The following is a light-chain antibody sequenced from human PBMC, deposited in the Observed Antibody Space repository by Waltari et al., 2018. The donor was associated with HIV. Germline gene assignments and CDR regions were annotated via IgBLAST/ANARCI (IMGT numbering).Light chain of an antibody. CDR2: EGS. Sequence: HSALTQPASVSGSPGQSITISCTGTSSDVGSYNLVSWYQQHLGKAPKLMIYEGSKRPSGVSNRFSGSKSGNTASLTISGLQAEDEADYYCCSYAGSVVFGGGTKLTVL. CDR3: CSYAGSVV. V-gene: IGLV2-23*01. CDR1: SSDVGSYNL. J-gene: IGLJ2*01.